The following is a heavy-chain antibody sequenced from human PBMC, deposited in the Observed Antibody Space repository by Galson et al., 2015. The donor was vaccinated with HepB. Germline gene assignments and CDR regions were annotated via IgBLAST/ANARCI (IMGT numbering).Heavy chain of an antibody. V-gene: IGHV5-51*03. CDR2: IYPGDSDT. D-gene: IGHD2-15*01. Sequence: QSGAEVKKPGESLKISCKGSGYSFTSYWIGWVRQMPGKGLEWMGIIYPGDSDTRYSPSFQGQVTISADKSISTAYLQWSSLKASDTAMYYCARLCGGSCYALGRGRYFDLWGRGTLVTVSS. CDR1: GYSFTSYW. CDR3: ARLCGGSCYALGRGRYFDL. J-gene: IGHJ2*01.